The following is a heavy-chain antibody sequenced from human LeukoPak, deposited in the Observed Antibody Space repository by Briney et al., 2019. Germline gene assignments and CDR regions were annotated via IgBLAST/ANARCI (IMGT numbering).Heavy chain of an antibody. CDR2: VNQYGSEK. J-gene: IGHJ4*02. Sequence: AGSLRLSCAASGFTFRTYWMSWVRQAPGQGLEWVAKVNQYGSEKYYVDSVKGRFTISRDTAKNSLYLQMNSLRAEDTAVYYCARDLYYSSSWFVPGFDYWGQGAPVTVSS. CDR3: ARDLYYSSSWFVPGFDY. CDR1: GFTFRTYW. D-gene: IGHD6-13*01. V-gene: IGHV3-7*04.